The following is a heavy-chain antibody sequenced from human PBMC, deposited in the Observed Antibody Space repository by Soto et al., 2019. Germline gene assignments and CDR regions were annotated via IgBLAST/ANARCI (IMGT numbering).Heavy chain of an antibody. D-gene: IGHD4-17*01. CDR1: GFTFSSYA. Sequence: QVQLVESGGGVVQPGRSLRLSCAASGFTFSSYAMQWVRQAPGKGLEWVAVISYDGSNKYYAASVKGRFTISRDNSKNPLCLQMTSLRAEETAVYYGASTMWREDYDCEHVDLWGGGPLVTVSS. CDR3: ASTMWREDYDCEHVDL. V-gene: IGHV3-30-3*01. J-gene: IGHJ2*01. CDR2: ISYDGSNK.